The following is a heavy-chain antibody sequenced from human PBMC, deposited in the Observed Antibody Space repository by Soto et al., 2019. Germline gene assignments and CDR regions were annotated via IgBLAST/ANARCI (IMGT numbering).Heavy chain of an antibody. Sequence: EVQLVESVGGLVQPGGSLRLSCAASGFTFSSYSMNWVRQAPGKGLEWVSYISSSSSTIYYADSVKGRFTISRDNAKNSLYLQMNSLRAEDTAVYYCARGESLLWFGELYYFDYWGQGTLVTVSS. J-gene: IGHJ4*02. CDR2: ISSSSSTI. D-gene: IGHD3-10*01. CDR1: GFTFSSYS. CDR3: ARGESLLWFGELYYFDY. V-gene: IGHV3-48*01.